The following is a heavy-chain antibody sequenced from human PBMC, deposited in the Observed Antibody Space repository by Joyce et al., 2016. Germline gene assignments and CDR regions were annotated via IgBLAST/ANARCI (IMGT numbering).Heavy chain of an antibody. CDR3: ARDIHYYNSSGYYWGAFDI. J-gene: IGHJ3*02. V-gene: IGHV1-18*01. CDR2: ISAHHGNT. D-gene: IGHD3-22*01. CDR1: GYILTTYG. Sequence: QVQLVQSGSEVKKPGASVEVSCKASGYILTTYGISWVRQAPGQGFEWMGWISAHHGNTKYAQKFQGRVTRTIDTSTSTAYMELESLRSDDTAVYYCARDIHYYNSSGYYWGAFDIWGQGTMVSVSS.